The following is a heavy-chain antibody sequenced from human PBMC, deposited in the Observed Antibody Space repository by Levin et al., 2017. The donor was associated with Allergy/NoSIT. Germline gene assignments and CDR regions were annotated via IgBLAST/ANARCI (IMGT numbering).Heavy chain of an antibody. CDR2: IKEDGSEK. J-gene: IGHJ4*02. CDR1: GFTFSRYW. Sequence: GGSLRLSCAASGFTFSRYWMSWVRQAPGKGLEWVANIKEDGSEKYSVDSVKGRFTISRDNAKNSLYLQMNSLRAEDTAVYHCARVEWALGRSTWQWDYWGQGTLVTVSS. D-gene: IGHD3-3*01. V-gene: IGHV3-7*01. CDR3: ARVEWALGRSTWQWDY.